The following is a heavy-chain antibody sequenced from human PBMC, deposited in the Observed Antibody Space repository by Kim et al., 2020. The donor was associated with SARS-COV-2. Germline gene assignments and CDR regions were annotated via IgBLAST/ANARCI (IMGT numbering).Heavy chain of an antibody. V-gene: IGHV4-39*01. CDR3: ARHRAAVGGEFDP. CDR1: GGSISSSSYY. CDR2: IYYSGST. Sequence: SETLSLTCTVSGGSISSSSYYWGWIRQPPGKGLEWIGSIYYSGSTYYNPSLKSRVTISVDTSKNQFSLKLSSVTAADTAVYYCARHRAAVGGEFDPWGQGTLVTVSS. D-gene: IGHD6-13*01. J-gene: IGHJ5*02.